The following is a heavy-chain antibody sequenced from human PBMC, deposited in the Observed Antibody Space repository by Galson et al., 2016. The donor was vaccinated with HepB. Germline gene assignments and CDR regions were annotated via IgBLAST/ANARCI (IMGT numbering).Heavy chain of an antibody. V-gene: IGHV3-53*01. D-gene: IGHD4-17*01. J-gene: IGHJ4*02. CDR1: GFTVSSNY. CDR2: IYSGGRT. CDR3: ARGGNYGDYVDY. Sequence: SLRLSCAASGFTVSSNYMTWVRQAPGKGLEWVSVIYSGGRTYYADSVKGRFTISRDNSKNTLFLRMNSLRAEDTAVYDCARGGNYGDYVDYWGQGTLVTVSS.